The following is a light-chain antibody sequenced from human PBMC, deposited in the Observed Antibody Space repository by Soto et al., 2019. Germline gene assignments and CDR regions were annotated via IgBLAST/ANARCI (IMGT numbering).Light chain of an antibody. CDR1: QGISNY. J-gene: IGKJ1*01. CDR3: QKYNSAPWT. CDR2: VAS. Sequence: DIQMTQSPSSLSASVGDRVTITCRASQGISNYLAWYQQQPGKVPKLLIYVASTLQSGVPSRFSGSGSGTVFILTISSLQPEDVATYYCQKYNSAPWTFGQGTKEEIK. V-gene: IGKV1-27*01.